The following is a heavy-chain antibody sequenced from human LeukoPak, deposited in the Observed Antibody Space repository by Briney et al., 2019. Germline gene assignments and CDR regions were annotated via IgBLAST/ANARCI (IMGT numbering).Heavy chain of an antibody. V-gene: IGHV3-74*01. CDR3: TLSRSFDY. CDR1: GFTFSSYW. Sequence: GGSLRLSCAASGFTFSSYWMHWVRQAPGKGLVWVSRINSDGSTTSYADSVKGRFTISRDNAKNTLYLQMNSLRVEDTAVYYCTLSRSFDYWAREPWSPSPQ. J-gene: IGHJ4*02. CDR2: INSDGSTT. D-gene: IGHD2/OR15-2a*01.